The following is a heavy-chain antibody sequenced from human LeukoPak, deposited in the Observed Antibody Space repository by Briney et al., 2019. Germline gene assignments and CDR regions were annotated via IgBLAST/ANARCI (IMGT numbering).Heavy chain of an antibody. Sequence: SVKVSCKASGGTFSSYAISWVRQAPGQGLEWMGGIIPIFGTANYAQKFQGRVTITADESTSTAYMELSSLRSEDTAVYYCARVAAVAGYYFDYWGQGTLSPSPQ. J-gene: IGHJ4*02. V-gene: IGHV1-69*13. D-gene: IGHD6-19*01. CDR2: IIPIFGTA. CDR3: ARVAAVAGYYFDY. CDR1: GGTFSSYA.